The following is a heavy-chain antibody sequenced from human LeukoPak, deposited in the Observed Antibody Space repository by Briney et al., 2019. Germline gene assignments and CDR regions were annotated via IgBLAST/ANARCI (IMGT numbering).Heavy chain of an antibody. CDR2: IYSGGSK. CDR1: GFTVSSNY. D-gene: IGHD6-13*01. CDR3: ARDRVAAAGTFEYFQH. J-gene: IGHJ1*01. Sequence: GGSLRLSCAASGFTVSSNYMSWVRQAPGKGLEWVAVIYSGGSKYYADSLKGRFTISRDNSKNTLYLQMNSLRAEDTAVYYCARDRVAAAGTFEYFQHWGQGTLVTVSS. V-gene: IGHV3-53*01.